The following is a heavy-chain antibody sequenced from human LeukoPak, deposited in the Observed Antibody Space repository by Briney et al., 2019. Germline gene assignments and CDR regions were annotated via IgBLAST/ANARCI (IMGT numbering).Heavy chain of an antibody. CDR3: ARYGVRAVAVGFDY. CDR2: IYYSGST. Sequence: SETLSLTCTVSGGSISSGSYYWSWIRQPAGKGLEWIGYIYYSGSTNYNPSLKSRVTISVDTSKNQFSLKLSSVTAADTAVYYCARYGVRAVAVGFDYWGQGTLVTVSS. D-gene: IGHD6-19*01. J-gene: IGHJ4*02. V-gene: IGHV4-61*10. CDR1: GGSISSGSYY.